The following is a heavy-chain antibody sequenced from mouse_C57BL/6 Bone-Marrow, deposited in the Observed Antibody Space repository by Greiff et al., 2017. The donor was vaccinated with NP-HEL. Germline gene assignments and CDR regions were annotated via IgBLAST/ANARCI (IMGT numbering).Heavy chain of an antibody. CDR2: ISDGGSYT. J-gene: IGHJ2*01. Sequence: EVLLVESGGGLVKPGGSLKLSCAASGFTFSSYAMSWVRQTPEKRLEWVATISDGGSYTYYPDNVKGRFTISRDNAKNNLYLQMSHLKSEDTAMYYCAREGHYVSSPYYFDYWGQGTTLTVSS. D-gene: IGHD1-1*01. V-gene: IGHV5-4*01. CDR3: AREGHYVSSPYYFDY. CDR1: GFTFSSYA.